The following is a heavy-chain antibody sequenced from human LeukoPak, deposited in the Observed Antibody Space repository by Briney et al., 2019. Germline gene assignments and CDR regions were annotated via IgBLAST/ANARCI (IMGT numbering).Heavy chain of an antibody. CDR3: ASSGGDYDFWSGSPTHFDY. Sequence: GGSLRLSCAASGFTFSSYWMSWVRQAPGKGLEWVANIKQDGSEKYYVDSVKGRFTISRDNAKNSLYLQMNSLRAEDTAVYYCASSGGDYDFWSGSPTHFDYWGQGTLVTVSS. CDR2: IKQDGSEK. V-gene: IGHV3-7*01. D-gene: IGHD3-3*01. J-gene: IGHJ4*02. CDR1: GFTFSSYW.